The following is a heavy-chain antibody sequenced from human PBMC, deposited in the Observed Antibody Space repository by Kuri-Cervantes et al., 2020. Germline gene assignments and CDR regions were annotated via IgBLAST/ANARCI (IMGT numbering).Heavy chain of an antibody. D-gene: IGHD6-19*01. J-gene: IGHJ3*02. V-gene: IGHV3-30-3*01. CDR1: GFTFSSYA. CDR2: ISYDGSNK. Sequence: GGSLRLSCAASGFTFSSYAMHWVRQAPGKGLEWVAVISYDGSNKYYADSVKGRFTISRDNSKNTLYLQMNSLRAEDTAVYYCARETNIAVAGTEAFDIWGQGTMVTVSS. CDR3: ARETNIAVAGTEAFDI.